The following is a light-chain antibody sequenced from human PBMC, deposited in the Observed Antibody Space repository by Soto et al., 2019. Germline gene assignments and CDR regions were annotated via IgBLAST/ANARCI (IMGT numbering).Light chain of an antibody. J-gene: IGKJ1*01. V-gene: IGKV1-5*01. Sequence: DIQMTQSPYTLSASVGDTVTITCRASQSISGYLAWYQQKPGKAPKLLSLESGVPSRFIGSGSGTGFTLTISSLQPDDSASYYCQQYHSYPWTFGQGTRVEIK. CDR1: QSISGY. CDR3: QQYHSYPWT.